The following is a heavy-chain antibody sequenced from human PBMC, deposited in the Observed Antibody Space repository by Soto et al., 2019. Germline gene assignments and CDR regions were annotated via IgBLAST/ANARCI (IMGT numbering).Heavy chain of an antibody. J-gene: IGHJ6*02. CDR3: ARDREYYYDSSGNYYYHYGLDV. V-gene: IGHV1-18*04. Sequence: QVQLVESGAEVKKPGASVKVSRKASGYTFTDYGISWVRQAPGQGLEWMGWISGYNGNTKYAQKFQGRVTMTTDTPTNTAYMELRSLRSDDTAVYYCARDREYYYDSSGNYYYHYGLDVWGQGTTVNVS. CDR2: ISGYNGNT. CDR1: GYTFTDYG. D-gene: IGHD3-22*01.